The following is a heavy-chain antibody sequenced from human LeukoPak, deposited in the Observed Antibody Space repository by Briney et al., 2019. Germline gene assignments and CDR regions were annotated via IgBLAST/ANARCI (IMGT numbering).Heavy chain of an antibody. D-gene: IGHD1-26*01. V-gene: IGHV1-18*01. CDR1: GYTFTSYG. Sequence: ASVKVSCKASGYTFTSYGISWVRQAPGQGLEWMEWITSYNGNTNYAQKFQGRVTMTTDTSTSTGYMELRSLRSDDTAVYYCARDVSGSYYAYWGQGTLVTVSS. J-gene: IGHJ4*02. CDR3: ARDVSGSYYAY. CDR2: ITSYNGNT.